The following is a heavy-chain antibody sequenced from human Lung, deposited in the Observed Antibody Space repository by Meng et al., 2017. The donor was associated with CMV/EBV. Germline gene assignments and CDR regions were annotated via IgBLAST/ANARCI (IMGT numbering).Heavy chain of an antibody. CDR2: INTYKGNT. CDR1: DYSFTSYG. Sequence: ASXXVSCKASDYSFTSYGISWVRQAPGQGLEWMGWINTYKGNTNYAQKFQGRVTMTAETSTSTVYMEVRGLRLDDTAIYYCARSITIYRIDVWGLGTAVTVSS. CDR3: ARSITIYRIDV. V-gene: IGHV1-18*01. J-gene: IGHJ6*02. D-gene: IGHD3-3*01.